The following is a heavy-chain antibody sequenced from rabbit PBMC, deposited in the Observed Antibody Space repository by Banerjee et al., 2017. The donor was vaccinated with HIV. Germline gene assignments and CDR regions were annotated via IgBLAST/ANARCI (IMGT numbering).Heavy chain of an antibody. CDR3: ARDPHSGSSCYFNL. V-gene: IGHV1S43*01. J-gene: IGHJ4*01. CDR2: IYAGSSDNT. CDR1: GFSFSSSYY. D-gene: IGHD8-1*01. Sequence: QEQLVESGGGLVQPEGSLTLTCTASGFSFSSSYYMCWVRQAPGKGLELIACIYAGSSDNTWYASWAKGRFTISKSTSLNTVDLKMTSLTAADTATYFCARDPHSGSSCYFNLWGPGTLVTVS.